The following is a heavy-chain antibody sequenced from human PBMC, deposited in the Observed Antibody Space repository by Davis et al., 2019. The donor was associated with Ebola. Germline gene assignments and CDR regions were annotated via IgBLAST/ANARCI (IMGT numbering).Heavy chain of an antibody. CDR1: GFTFDDYA. D-gene: IGHD2-8*02. CDR3: AKELVSGSSYYLDY. J-gene: IGHJ4*02. CDR2: ITWNSGSM. Sequence: PGGSLRLSCAASGFTFDDYAMHWVRQAPGKGLEWVSGITWNSGSMAYADSVKGRFTISRDNSKTTLYLHMNSLRAEDTAIYYCAKELVSGSSYYLDYWGQGTLVTVSS. V-gene: IGHV3-9*01.